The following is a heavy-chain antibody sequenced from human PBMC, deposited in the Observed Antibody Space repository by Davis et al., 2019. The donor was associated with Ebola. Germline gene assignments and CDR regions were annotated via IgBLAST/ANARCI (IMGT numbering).Heavy chain of an antibody. CDR3: ARNKPVFGFWFDP. CDR1: GGSISSGDYY. J-gene: IGHJ5*02. D-gene: IGHD3-16*01. CDR2: IYHSGST. V-gene: IGHV4-30-2*01. Sequence: MPSETLSLTCTVSGGSISSGDYYWSWIRQPPGKGLEWIGYIYHSGSTNYNPSLKSRVTISVDTSKNQFSLKLSSVTAADTAVYYCARNKPVFGFWFDPWGQGTLVTVSS.